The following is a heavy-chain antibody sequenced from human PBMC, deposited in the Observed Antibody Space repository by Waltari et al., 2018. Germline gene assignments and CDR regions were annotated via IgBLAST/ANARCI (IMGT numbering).Heavy chain of an antibody. J-gene: IGHJ4*02. CDR2: IVRSGGT. D-gene: IGHD6-19*01. Sequence: DVHLSESGGGLAQPGGSVRLPCLAPDFALRNSPISWVRQAPGKGLEWVSAIVRSGGTHYIDSVKGRFTISRDNAKNTVYLQMNSLRAEDTAVYYCAKCEMYDSGWCAFFRYWGRGTLVTVSS. V-gene: IGHV3-23*01. CDR3: AKCEMYDSGWCAFFRY. CDR1: DFALRNSP.